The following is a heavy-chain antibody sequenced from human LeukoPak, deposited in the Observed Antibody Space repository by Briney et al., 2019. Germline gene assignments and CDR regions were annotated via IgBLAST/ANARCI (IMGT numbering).Heavy chain of an antibody. D-gene: IGHD6-19*01. J-gene: IGHJ4*02. CDR1: GFTFSSYG. CDR2: IWYDGSNK. CDR3: AGERIAVAGEFDY. V-gene: IGHV3-33*01. Sequence: GRSLRLSCAASGFTFSSYGMHWVRQAPGKGLEWVAVIWYDGSNKYYADSVKGRFTISRDNSKNTLYLQMNSLRAEDTAVYYCAGERIAVAGEFDYWGQGTLVTVSS.